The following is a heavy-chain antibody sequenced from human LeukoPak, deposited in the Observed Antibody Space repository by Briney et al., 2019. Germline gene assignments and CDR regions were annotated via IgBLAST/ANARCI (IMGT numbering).Heavy chain of an antibody. V-gene: IGHV4-4*08. CDR1: GGSLRRYY. Sequence: SETLSLTCSVSGGSLRRYYWTWIRHPPGRGLEWIGRIYTSGSTNYNPSLKSRVPISVDRSKNQFSLKLSSVTAADTAVYYCAGYSYYYDSSGELHWGQGTLVTVSS. CDR2: IYTSGST. CDR3: AGYSYYYDSSGELH. J-gene: IGHJ4*02. D-gene: IGHD3-22*01.